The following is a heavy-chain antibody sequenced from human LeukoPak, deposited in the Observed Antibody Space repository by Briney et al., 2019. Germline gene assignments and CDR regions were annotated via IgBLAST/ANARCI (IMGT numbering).Heavy chain of an antibody. D-gene: IGHD4-17*01. Sequence: PSETLSLTCTVSGGSISSSGYYWGWIRQPPGRGLEWIGSIYYSGSTYYNPSLKSRVTISVDSSKNQFPLKLSSVTAADTAVYYCARILHYGDRQWDYWGQGTLVTVSS. CDR1: GGSISSSGYY. CDR2: IYYSGST. V-gene: IGHV4-39*01. J-gene: IGHJ4*02. CDR3: ARILHYGDRQWDY.